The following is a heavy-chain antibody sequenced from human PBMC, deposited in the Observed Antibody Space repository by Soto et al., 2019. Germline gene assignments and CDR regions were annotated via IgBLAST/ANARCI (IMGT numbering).Heavy chain of an antibody. D-gene: IGHD2-21*01. J-gene: IGHJ3*02. Sequence: QVQLVQSGAEVKKPGSSVKVSCKDSGGTFSTYSMFWVRQAPGQGLEWMGRIIPMLGVRNYAQRFQDRVTVIADKSTATVHMELSSLRSEDTALYYCTIGSWSGEVFDIWGQGTMVTVSS. CDR2: IIPMLGVR. CDR3: TIGSWSGEVFDI. V-gene: IGHV1-69*02. CDR1: GGTFSTYS.